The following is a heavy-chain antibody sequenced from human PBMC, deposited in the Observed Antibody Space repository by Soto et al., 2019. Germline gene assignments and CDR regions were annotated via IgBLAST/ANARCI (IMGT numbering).Heavy chain of an antibody. Sequence: ASLKVSCKASGYTFIGYYMYWVRQAPGQGLEWMGWINPNSGGTNYAQKFQGRVTMTRDTSIRTAYMELSRLRSDDTAVYYCARDMEDSGYDYLDVWGQETTVTVSS. J-gene: IGHJ6*02. V-gene: IGHV1-2*02. CDR2: INPNSGGT. CDR1: GYTFIGYY. CDR3: ARDMEDSGYDYLDV. D-gene: IGHD5-12*01.